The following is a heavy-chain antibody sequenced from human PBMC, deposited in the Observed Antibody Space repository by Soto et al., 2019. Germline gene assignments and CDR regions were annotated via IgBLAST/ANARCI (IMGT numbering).Heavy chain of an antibody. J-gene: IGHJ1*01. CDR3: ARGGEAYYDFWSGYYNEYFQH. Sequence: LRLSCAASGFTFSSYGMHWVRQAPGKGLEWVAVIWYDGSNKYYADSVRGRFTISRDNSKNTLYLQMNSLRAEDTAVYYCARGGEAYYDFWSGYYNEYFQHWGQGTLVTVSS. V-gene: IGHV3-33*01. CDR1: GFTFSSYG. CDR2: IWYDGSNK. D-gene: IGHD3-3*01.